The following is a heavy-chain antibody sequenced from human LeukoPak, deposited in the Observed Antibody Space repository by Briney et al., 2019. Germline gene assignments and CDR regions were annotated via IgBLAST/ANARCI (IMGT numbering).Heavy chain of an antibody. CDR3: ARSRGRGIAVAGTIDY. V-gene: IGHV4-61*02. D-gene: IGHD6-19*01. CDR2: IYTSGST. CDR1: GGSISSGNYY. J-gene: IGHJ4*02. Sequence: PSETLSLTCTVSGGSISSGNYYWSWIRQPAGKGLEWIGRIYTSGSTNYNPSLKSRVTISVDTSKNQFSLKLSSVTAADTAVYYCARSRGRGIAVAGTIDYWGQGTLVTVSS.